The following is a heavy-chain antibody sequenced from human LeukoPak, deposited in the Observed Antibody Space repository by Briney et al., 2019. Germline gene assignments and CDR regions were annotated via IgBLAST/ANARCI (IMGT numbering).Heavy chain of an antibody. CDR2: ISWNSGRI. CDR1: GFTFEDYA. D-gene: IGHD6-13*01. J-gene: IGHJ4*02. CDR3: AKGGIAPAGQLDY. V-gene: IGHV3-9*03. Sequence: GRSLRLSCAASGFTFEDYAMHWVRQAPGKGLEWVSGISWNSGRIGYADSVKGRFTISRDNAKNSLYLQMNSLRAEDMALYYCAKGGIAPAGQLDYWGQGTLVTVSS.